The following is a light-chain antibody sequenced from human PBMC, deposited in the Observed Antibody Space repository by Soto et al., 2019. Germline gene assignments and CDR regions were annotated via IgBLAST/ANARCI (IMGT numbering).Light chain of an antibody. V-gene: IGKV3-20*01. J-gene: IGKJ1*01. CDR1: QSVSTSS. CDR2: GAS. CDR3: KQYGSSPRT. Sequence: EIVITPSPATLSVSPGERATLSCRASQSVSTSSLAWYQQKGGQAPRLLIHGASSRATGIPARFSGSGSGTDFTLNISSLEPEDLAVYYCKQYGSSPRTFGQGAKVDIK.